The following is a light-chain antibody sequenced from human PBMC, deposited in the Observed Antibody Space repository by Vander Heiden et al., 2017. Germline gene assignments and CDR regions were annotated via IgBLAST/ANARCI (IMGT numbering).Light chain of an antibody. J-gene: IGKJ1*01. CDR2: KAS. CDR3: QQYDKSWT. CDR1: QNIDLW. V-gene: IGKV1-5*03. Sequence: DVRLTRSPSTLSASVGDRVTISCRANQNIDLWLAWYQQRPGNAPQLMIYKASTLQSGVPSRISGSGSGTEFSLTISNLQPEDSAIYYCQQYDKSWTFGPGTRVQVK.